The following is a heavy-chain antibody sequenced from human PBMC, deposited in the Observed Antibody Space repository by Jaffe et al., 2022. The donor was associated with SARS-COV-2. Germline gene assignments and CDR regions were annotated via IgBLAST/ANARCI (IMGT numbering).Heavy chain of an antibody. CDR3: ARHGAVAGYFDL. V-gene: IGHV4-39*01. Sequence: QLQLQESGPGLVKPSETLSLTCTVSGGSISSSSYYWGWIRQPPGKGLEWIGSIYYSGSTYYNPSLKSRVTISVDTSKNQFSLKLSSVTAADTAVYYCARHGAVAGYFDLWGRGTLVTVSS. J-gene: IGHJ2*01. D-gene: IGHD6-19*01. CDR1: GGSISSSSYY. CDR2: IYYSGST.